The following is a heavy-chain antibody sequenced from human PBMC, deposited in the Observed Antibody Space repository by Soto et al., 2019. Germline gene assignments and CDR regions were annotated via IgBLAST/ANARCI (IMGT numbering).Heavy chain of an antibody. CDR3: ASGFGLLGGSSGWPEEAFDV. J-gene: IGHJ3*01. CDR2: IVPLPGTT. D-gene: IGHD6-19*01. V-gene: IGHV1-69*01. CDR1: GGTFTKYA. Sequence: QVQLVQSGAAVRKPGSSVTVSCKASGGTFTKYAITWVRQAPRQGLEWMGGIVPLPGTTNYAQQFRGRVTMSPEESTSTAYLELSSLRSEDTAVDYCASGFGLLGGSSGWPEEAFDVWRQGNMVIVSS.